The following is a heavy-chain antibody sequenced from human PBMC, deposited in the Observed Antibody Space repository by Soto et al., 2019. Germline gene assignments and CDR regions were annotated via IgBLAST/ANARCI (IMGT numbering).Heavy chain of an antibody. CDR3: ARDYRWIFGVVINYGMDV. D-gene: IGHD3-3*01. Sequence: QVQLVESGGGVVQPGRSLRLSCAASGFTFSSYGMHWVRQAPGKGLEWVAVIWYDGSNKYYADSVKGRFTISRDNSKNTLYLQMNSLRAEDTAVFYCARDYRWIFGVVINYGMDVWGQGTTVTVSS. J-gene: IGHJ6*02. V-gene: IGHV3-33*01. CDR2: IWYDGSNK. CDR1: GFTFSSYG.